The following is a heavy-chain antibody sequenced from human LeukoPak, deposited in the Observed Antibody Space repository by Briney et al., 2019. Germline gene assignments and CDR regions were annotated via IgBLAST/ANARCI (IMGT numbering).Heavy chain of an antibody. J-gene: IGHJ4*02. V-gene: IGHV1-2*02. CDR1: GYTFTGYY. Sequence: ASVKVSCTASGYTFTGYYMHWVRQAPGQGLEWMGWINPNSGGTNYAQKFQGRVTMTRDTSISTAYMELSRLRSDDTAVYYCAGSMESSSPSSDYWGQGTLVTVSS. CDR3: AGSMESSSPSSDY. D-gene: IGHD6-6*01. CDR2: INPNSGGT.